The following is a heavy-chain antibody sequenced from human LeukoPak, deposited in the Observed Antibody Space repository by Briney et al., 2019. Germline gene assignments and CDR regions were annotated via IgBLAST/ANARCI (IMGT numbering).Heavy chain of an antibody. CDR1: GXTVSSNY. CDR3: ARVMDTAMAIDY. V-gene: IGHV3-53*01. J-gene: IGHJ4*02. CDR2: IYSGGST. D-gene: IGHD5-18*01. Sequence: PGGSLRLSCAASGXTVSSNYMSWVRQAPGKGLEGVSVIYSGGSTYYADSVRGRFTISRDNSKNTLYLQMNSLRAEDTAVYYCARVMDTAMAIDYWGQGTLVTVSS.